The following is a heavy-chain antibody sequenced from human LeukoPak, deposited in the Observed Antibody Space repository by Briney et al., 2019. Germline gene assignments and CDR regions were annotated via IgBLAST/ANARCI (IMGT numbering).Heavy chain of an antibody. V-gene: IGHV3-23*01. J-gene: IGHJ4*02. Sequence: PGGSLRLSCAASGYTFSRYAMSWVRQAPGKGLEWVSAISGSGGSTYYADSVKGRFTISRDNSKNTLYLQMNSLRAEDTAVYYCAKNPLYSGSHRPLAVYYFDYWGQGTLVTVSS. CDR1: GYTFSRYA. CDR2: ISGSGGST. CDR3: AKNPLYSGSHRPLAVYYFDY. D-gene: IGHD1-26*01.